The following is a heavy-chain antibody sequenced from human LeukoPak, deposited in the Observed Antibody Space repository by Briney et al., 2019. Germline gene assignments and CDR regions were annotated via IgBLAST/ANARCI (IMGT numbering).Heavy chain of an antibody. CDR2: IKQGGSEN. D-gene: IGHD6-19*01. J-gene: IGHJ6*03. CDR1: GFTFSSYW. V-gene: IGHV3-7*01. CDR3: AREFSSGWYYSYYYYMDV. Sequence: AGGSLRLSCAASGFTFSSYWMSWVRQAPGKGLEWVANIKQGGSENYYVDSVKGRFTISRDNAKNSLFLQMNSLRAEDTAVYYCAREFSSGWYYSYYYYMDVWGKGTTVTVSS.